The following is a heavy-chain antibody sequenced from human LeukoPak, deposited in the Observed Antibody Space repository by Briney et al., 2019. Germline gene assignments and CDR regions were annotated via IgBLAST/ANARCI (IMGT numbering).Heavy chain of an antibody. J-gene: IGHJ6*03. V-gene: IGHV3-30*02. Sequence: GGSLRLSCAASGFAFSSYGMHWVRQAPGKGLEWVAFIRYDGSNKYYADSVKGRFTISRDNSKNTLYLQMNSLRAEDTAVYYCAKDFVYYYYMDVWGKETTVTVSS. CDR2: IRYDGSNK. CDR3: AKDFVYYYYMDV. CDR1: GFAFSSYG.